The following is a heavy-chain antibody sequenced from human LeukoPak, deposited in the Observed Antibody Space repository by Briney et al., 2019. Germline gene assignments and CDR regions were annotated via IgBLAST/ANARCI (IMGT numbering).Heavy chain of an antibody. J-gene: IGHJ3*02. CDR3: ARDTSSHYAFDI. V-gene: IGHV3-21*01. CDR2: ISSDSNYI. CDR1: GFTFSSYS. Sequence: AGGSLRLSCAASGFTFSSYSMNWVRQAPGKGLEWVSSISSDSNYIYYADSVKGRFTISRDNAKNSLYLQMSSLRAEDTAVYYCARDTSSHYAFDIWGQGTMVTVSS.